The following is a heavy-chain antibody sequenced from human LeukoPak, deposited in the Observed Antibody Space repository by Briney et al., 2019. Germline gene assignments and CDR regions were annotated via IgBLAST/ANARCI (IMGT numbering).Heavy chain of an antibody. CDR3: ARDVGRIAARVRNWFDP. J-gene: IGHJ5*02. CDR2: INPNSGGT. CDR1: EYTFTGYY. Sequence: ASVKVSCKASEYTFTGYYMHWVRQAPGQGLEWMGWINPNSGGTNYAQKFQGRVTMTRDTSISTAYMELSRLRSDDTAVYYCARDVGRIAARVRNWFDPWGQGTLVTVSS. V-gene: IGHV1-2*02. D-gene: IGHD6-6*01.